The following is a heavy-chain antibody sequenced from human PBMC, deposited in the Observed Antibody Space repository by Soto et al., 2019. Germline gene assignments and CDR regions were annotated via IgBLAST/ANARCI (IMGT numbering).Heavy chain of an antibody. CDR1: GGTFSRNA. D-gene: IGHD2-21*01. V-gene: IGHV1-69*13. J-gene: IGHJ6*02. Sequence: SVKVSCKASGGTFSRNAISWVRQAPGQGLEWMGGIFPFFHAPNYAQKFQDRVTITADESTSIVFMEMSSLRFEDTTVYYCAKSREASPPRVGMDVSGQGPTVTVS. CDR3: AKSREASPPRVGMDV. CDR2: IFPFFHAP.